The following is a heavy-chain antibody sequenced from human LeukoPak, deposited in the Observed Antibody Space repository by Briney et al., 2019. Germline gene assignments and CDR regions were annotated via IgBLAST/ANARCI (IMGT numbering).Heavy chain of an antibody. V-gene: IGHV3-74*01. Sequence: GGSLRLSCAASGFTFSNYWMHWVRQVPGKGLVWVSRINTDGSTTNYADSVKGRFTISRDNAKNTLYLQMNSLRAEDTAVYYCASNNYGSPAEYWGQGTLVTVSS. D-gene: IGHD3-10*01. CDR3: ASNNYGSPAEY. CDR1: GFTFSNYW. CDR2: INTDGSTT. J-gene: IGHJ4*02.